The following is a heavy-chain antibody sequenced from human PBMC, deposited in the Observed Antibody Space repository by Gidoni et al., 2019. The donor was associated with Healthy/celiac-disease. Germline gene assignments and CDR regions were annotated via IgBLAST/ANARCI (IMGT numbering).Heavy chain of an antibody. D-gene: IGHD3-3*01. J-gene: IGHJ6*02. CDR3: ARDSYYDFWSGPLYYYYYGMDV. CDR1: GFTFSSYS. CDR2: ISSSSSYI. Sequence: EVQLVESGGGLVKPGGSLRLSCAASGFTFSSYSMNWIRQAPGKGLEWVSSISSSSSYIYYADSVKGRFTISRDNAKNSLYLQMNSLRAEDTAVYYCARDSYYDFWSGPLYYYYYGMDVWGQGTTVTVSS. V-gene: IGHV3-21*01.